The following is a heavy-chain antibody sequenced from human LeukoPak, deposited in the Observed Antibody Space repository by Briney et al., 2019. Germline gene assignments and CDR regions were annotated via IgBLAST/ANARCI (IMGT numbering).Heavy chain of an antibody. D-gene: IGHD1-26*01. CDR1: GFTFSSYS. CDR3: ARDGSGSYGDYFDY. Sequence: GGSLRLSCAASGFTFSSYSMNWVRQAPGKGLGWVSSISSSSSYIYYADSVKGRFTISRDNAKNSLYLQMNSLRAEDTAVYYRARDGSGSYGDYFDYWGQGTLVTVSS. V-gene: IGHV3-21*01. J-gene: IGHJ4*02. CDR2: ISSSSSYI.